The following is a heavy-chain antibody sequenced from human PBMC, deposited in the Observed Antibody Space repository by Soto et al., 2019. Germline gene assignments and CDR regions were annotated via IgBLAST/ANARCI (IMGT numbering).Heavy chain of an antibody. J-gene: IGHJ4*02. V-gene: IGHV3-33*01. CDR2: IWYDGSNK. CDR3: ARDEHSSSWPHFDY. Sequence: GGSLRLSCAASGFSFSSYGMHWVRPAPGKGLEWVAVIWYDGSNKYYAASVKGRFTISRDNSKNTLYLQMNSLRAEDTAVYYCARDEHSSSWPHFDYWGQGTLVTVSS. CDR1: GFSFSSYG. D-gene: IGHD6-13*01.